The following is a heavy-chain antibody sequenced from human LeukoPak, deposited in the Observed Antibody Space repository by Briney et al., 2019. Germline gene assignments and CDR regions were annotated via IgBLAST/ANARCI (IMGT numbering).Heavy chain of an antibody. V-gene: IGHV3-30-3*01. CDR3: ARDYYCSGGICYSGRPQYNWFDP. J-gene: IGHJ5*02. CDR1: GFTFSSYA. Sequence: PGGSLRLSCAASGFTFSSYAMHWVRQAPGKGLEWVAVISYDGSKEYYADSVKGRFTISRDNSKNTLYLQMNSLRAEDTAVYYCARDYYCSGGICYSGRPQYNWFDPWGQGTLVTVSS. CDR2: ISYDGSKE. D-gene: IGHD2-15*01.